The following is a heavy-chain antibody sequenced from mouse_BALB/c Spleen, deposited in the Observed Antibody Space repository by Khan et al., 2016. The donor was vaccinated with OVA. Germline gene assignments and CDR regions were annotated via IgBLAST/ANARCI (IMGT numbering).Heavy chain of an antibody. Sequence: QIQLVQSGPELRKPGETVKISCKASGYTFTNFGMNWVKQAPGKGLKWMGWINTYTGEPTYADDFKGRFAFSLETSATTAYLQINNLKNEDTGTNFCSRPPYFSYVMVYWGQGTSVTVSS. D-gene: IGHD2-10*01. CDR1: GYTFTNFG. CDR3: SRPPYFSYVMVY. V-gene: IGHV9-3-1*01. CDR2: INTYTGEP. J-gene: IGHJ4*01.